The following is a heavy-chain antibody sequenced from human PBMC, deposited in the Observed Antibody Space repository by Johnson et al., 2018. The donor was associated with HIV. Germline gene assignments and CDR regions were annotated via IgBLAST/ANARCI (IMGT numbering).Heavy chain of an antibody. CDR3: AKKGNVGSWDLDAFDI. J-gene: IGHJ3*02. CDR2: INNSGGGT. D-gene: IGHD1-26*01. V-gene: IGHV3-23*04. Sequence: VQLVESGGGLVQPGGSLRLSCAASGFTFSSYAMSWVRQAPGKGLEWVSVINNSGGGTYYADSVRGKFTISRDNSKNTLYLQMNSMRAEDTAIYYCAKKGNVGSWDLDAFDIWGQGTMVTVSS. CDR1: GFTFSSYA.